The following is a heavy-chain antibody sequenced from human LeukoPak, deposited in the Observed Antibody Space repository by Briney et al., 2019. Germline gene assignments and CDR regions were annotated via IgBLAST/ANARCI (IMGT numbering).Heavy chain of an antibody. CDR2: ISGGGGST. J-gene: IGHJ6*03. V-gene: IGHV3-23*01. CDR1: GFTFSSYA. D-gene: IGHD3-10*01. Sequence: PGGPLRLSCAASGFTFSSYAMSWVRQAPGKGLEWVSAISGGGGSTYYADSVKGRFTISRDNSKNTLYLQMNSLRAEDTAVYYCARASMVRGADYYYYYMDVWGKGTTVTVSS. CDR3: ARASMVRGADYYYYYMDV.